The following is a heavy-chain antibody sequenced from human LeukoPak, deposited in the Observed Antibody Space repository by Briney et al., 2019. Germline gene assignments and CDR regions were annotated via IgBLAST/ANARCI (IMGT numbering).Heavy chain of an antibody. CDR1: GGSISSYY. Sequence: SETLSLTCTVSGGSISSYYWSWIRQPPGKGLEWIGYIYYSGSTNYNPSLKSRVTISVDTSKNQFSLKLSSVTAADTAVYYCARASMATTYNWFDPWGQGTLVTVSS. CDR2: IYYSGST. D-gene: IGHD5-24*01. CDR3: ARASMATTYNWFDP. J-gene: IGHJ5*02. V-gene: IGHV4-59*01.